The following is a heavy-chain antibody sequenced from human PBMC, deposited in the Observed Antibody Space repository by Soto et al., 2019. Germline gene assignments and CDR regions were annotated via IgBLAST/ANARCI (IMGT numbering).Heavy chain of an antibody. CDR2: INAGNGNT. D-gene: IGHD2-21*02. CDR3: ARSIVVVTALDY. V-gene: IGHV1-3*01. J-gene: IGHJ4*02. CDR1: GYTFTSFA. Sequence: QLCQSGAEGKKLGASGRVSCKAPGYTFTSFAMHWWRQAPGQRLGWMGGINAGNGNTKYSQKFQGRVTITRDTSASTAYMELSSLRSEDTAVYYCARSIVVVTALDYWGQGTLVTVSS.